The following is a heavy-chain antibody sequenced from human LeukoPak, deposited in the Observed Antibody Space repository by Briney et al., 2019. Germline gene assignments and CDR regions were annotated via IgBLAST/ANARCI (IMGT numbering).Heavy chain of an antibody. J-gene: IGHJ6*02. CDR1: GYTFTSYY. CDR3: TRGGLLVVASFGYYGMDV. V-gene: IGHV1-46*01. Sequence: GASVKVSCKASGYTFTSYYMHWVRQAPGQGLEWMGIINPSSGSTSYAQKFQGRVTMTRDTSTSTVYMELSSLRFEDTAVYYCTRGGLLVVASFGYYGMDVWGQGTTVTVSS. CDR2: INPSSGST. D-gene: IGHD2-8*02.